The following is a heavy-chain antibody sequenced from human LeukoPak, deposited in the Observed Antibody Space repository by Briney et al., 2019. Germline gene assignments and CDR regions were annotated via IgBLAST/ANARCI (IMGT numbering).Heavy chain of an antibody. CDR3: ARDLGVVTAIGGAFDI. Sequence: SVKVSCKASGGTFSSYAINWVRQAPGQGLEWMGRILPIFGTTSYAQKFQGRVTITADKSTSTGYMELSSLRSEDTAVYYCARDLGVVTAIGGAFDIWGQGTMVTVSS. V-gene: IGHV1-69*06. CDR1: GGTFSSYA. D-gene: IGHD2-21*02. J-gene: IGHJ3*02. CDR2: ILPIFGTT.